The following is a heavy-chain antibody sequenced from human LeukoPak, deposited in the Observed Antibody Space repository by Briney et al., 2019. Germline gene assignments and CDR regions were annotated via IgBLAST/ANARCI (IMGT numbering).Heavy chain of an antibody. D-gene: IGHD3-22*01. Sequence: GGSLRLSCAASGFTFSTYDMHWLRQAAGKGLEWVSGIATTGDSYYSGSVKGRFTISRENAKNSLYLQMNSLRVGDTAVYYCARGADTGFDSWGQGTLVTVSS. CDR3: ARGADTGFDS. CDR2: IATTGDS. V-gene: IGHV3-13*01. CDR1: GFTFSTYD. J-gene: IGHJ5*01.